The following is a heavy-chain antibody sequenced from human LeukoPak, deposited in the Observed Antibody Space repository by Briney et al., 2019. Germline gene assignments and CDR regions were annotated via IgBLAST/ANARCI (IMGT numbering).Heavy chain of an antibody. Sequence: PGGSLRLSCAASGFTFSSYSMDWVRQAPGKGLEWVSSIGSSSSYIYYADSVKGRFTISRDNAENSLYLQMNGLRAEDTAVYYCARVWSIVAGGYLDYWGQGTLVTVSS. J-gene: IGHJ4*02. V-gene: IGHV3-21*01. D-gene: IGHD1-26*01. CDR2: IGSSSSYI. CDR1: GFTFSSYS. CDR3: ARVWSIVAGGYLDY.